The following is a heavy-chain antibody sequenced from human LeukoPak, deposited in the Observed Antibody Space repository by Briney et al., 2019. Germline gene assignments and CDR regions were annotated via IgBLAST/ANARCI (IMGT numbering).Heavy chain of an antibody. J-gene: IGHJ4*02. CDR2: ISNDGDNK. CDR3: AKDGLMRFFDY. V-gene: IGHV3-30*18. Sequence: WGSLRLSCAASGFIFSSYGMYWVRQAPGKGLEWVAVISNDGDNKEYADSVKGRFTISRDNSKNTLYLQMNSLRADDTAVYHCAKDGLMRFFDYWGQGTLVTVSS. D-gene: IGHD2-8*01. CDR1: GFIFSSYG.